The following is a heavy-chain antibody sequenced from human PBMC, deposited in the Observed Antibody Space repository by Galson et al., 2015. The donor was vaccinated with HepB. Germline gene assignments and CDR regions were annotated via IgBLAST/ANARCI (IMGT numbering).Heavy chain of an antibody. V-gene: IGHV3-15*01. D-gene: IGHD2/OR15-2a*01. CDR2: IKSKTDGGTT. J-gene: IGHJ4*02. Sequence: SLRLSCAASGFTFSNAWMSWVRQAPGKGLEWVGRIKSKTDGGTTDYAAPVKGRFTISRDESKNTLYLQMNSLKTEDTAVYYCTTDFLPAFRAQRAPTRRRFDYWGQGTLVTVSS. CDR1: GFTFSNAW. CDR3: TTDFLPAFRAQRAPTRRRFDY.